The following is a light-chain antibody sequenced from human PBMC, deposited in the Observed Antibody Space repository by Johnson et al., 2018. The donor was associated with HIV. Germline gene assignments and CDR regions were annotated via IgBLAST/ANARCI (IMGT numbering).Light chain of an antibody. V-gene: IGLV1-51*01. CDR1: SSNIGNNY. Sequence: QSVLTQPPSVSAAPGQKVTISCSGSSSNIGNNYVSWYQQLPGTAHKILIYDNNKRPSGIPDRFSGSKSGTSATLGITGLQTGDEADYYCGTWDASLRVNVFGPGTKVTVL. J-gene: IGLJ1*01. CDR2: DNN. CDR3: GTWDASLRVNV.